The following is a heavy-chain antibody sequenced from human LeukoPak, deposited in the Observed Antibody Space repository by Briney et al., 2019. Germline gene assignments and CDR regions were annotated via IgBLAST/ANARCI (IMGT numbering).Heavy chain of an antibody. J-gene: IGHJ4*02. CDR1: GFTFSSYG. V-gene: IGHV3-30*02. CDR2: IRYDGSNK. D-gene: IGHD6-13*01. Sequence: GGSLRLSCAASGFTFSSYGMHWVRQAPGKGLEWVTFIRYDGSNKYYADSVQGRFTVSRDIAKNTLYLQMNSLRVEDTAVYYCARGLSRSISWYIFDYWGQGTLVTVSS. CDR3: ARGLSRSISWYIFDY.